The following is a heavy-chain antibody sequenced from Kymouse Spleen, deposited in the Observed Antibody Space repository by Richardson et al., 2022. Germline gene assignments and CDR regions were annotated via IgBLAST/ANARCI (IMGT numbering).Heavy chain of an antibody. D-gene: IGHD6-13*01. V-gene: IGHV4-39*01. CDR3: ARHGYSSSWSIYYYYYGMDV. Sequence: QLQLQESGPGLVKPSETLSLTCTVSGGSISSSSYYWGWIRQPPGKGLEWIGSIYYSGSTYYNPSLKSRVTISVDTSKNQFSLKLSSVTAADTAVYYCARHGYSSSWSIYYYYYGMDVWGQGTTVTVSS. CDR1: GGSISSSSYY. J-gene: IGHJ6*02. CDR2: IYYSGST.